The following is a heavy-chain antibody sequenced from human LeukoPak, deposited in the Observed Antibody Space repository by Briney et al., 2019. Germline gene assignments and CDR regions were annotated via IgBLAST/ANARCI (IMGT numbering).Heavy chain of an antibody. CDR1: GYTFTSYA. V-gene: IGHV1-3*01. CDR3: AREGSMVRAKGDAFDI. CDR2: INAGNGNT. J-gene: IGHJ3*02. D-gene: IGHD3-10*01. Sequence: GASVKVSCKASGYTFTSYAMHWVRQAPGQRLEWMGWINAGNGNTKYSQKFQGRVTITRDTSASTAYMELSSLRSEDTAVYYCAREGSMVRAKGDAFDIWGQGTMVTVSS.